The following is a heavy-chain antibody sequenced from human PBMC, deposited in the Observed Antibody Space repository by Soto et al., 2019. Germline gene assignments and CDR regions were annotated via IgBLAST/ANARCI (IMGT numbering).Heavy chain of an antibody. J-gene: IGHJ4*02. CDR3: ARDAPPTDY. CDR1: GFTFSSYS. Sequence: EVQLVESGGGLVQPGGSLRLSCAASGFTFSSYSMNWVRQAPGKGLEWVSYISSSSSTIYYADSVKGRFTISRDNAKNYLELQMNSLRDEDTALYYCARDAPPTDYWGQGTLVTVSS. CDR2: ISSSSSTI. V-gene: IGHV3-48*02.